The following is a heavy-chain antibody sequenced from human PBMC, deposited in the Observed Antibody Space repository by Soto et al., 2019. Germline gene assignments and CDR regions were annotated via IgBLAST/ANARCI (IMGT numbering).Heavy chain of an antibody. CDR1: GFTFSSYA. J-gene: IGHJ4*02. CDR3: TVPRIRIAAAGISDY. CDR2: ISGSGGST. D-gene: IGHD6-13*01. V-gene: IGHV3-23*01. Sequence: GGSLRLSCAASGFTFSSYAMSWVRQAPGKGLEWVSAISGSGGSTYYADSVKGRFTISRDNSKNTLYLQMNSLRAEDTAVYYCTVPRIRIAAAGISDYCGQGTLVTVSS.